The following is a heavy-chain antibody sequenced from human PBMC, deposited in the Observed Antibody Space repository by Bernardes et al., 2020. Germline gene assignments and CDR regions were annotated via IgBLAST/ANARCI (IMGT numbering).Heavy chain of an antibody. CDR3: AKDIWSTAEYGMDG. CDR2: ITWDGGIT. J-gene: IGHJ6*04. CDR1: GFSFDDYM. Sequence: GGSLRLSCETSGFSFDDYMMHWFRQAPGKGLEWVSLITWDGGITHYADSVKGRFTISRANSKKSLYLQMNRLRSDDTALYYCAKDIWSTAEYGMDGWGKGTTVSDSS. V-gene: IGHV3-43*01. D-gene: IGHD4-17*01.